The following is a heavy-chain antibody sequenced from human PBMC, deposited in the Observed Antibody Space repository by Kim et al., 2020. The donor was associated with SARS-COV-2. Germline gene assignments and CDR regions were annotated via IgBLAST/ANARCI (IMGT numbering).Heavy chain of an antibody. V-gene: IGHV4-30-2*05. CDR3: ARVQGYCSGGSCYLFDY. D-gene: IGHD2-15*01. Sequence: LKRRVTISVDTSKNQFSLKLSSVTAADTAVYYCARVQGYCSGGSCYLFDYWGQGTLVTVSS. J-gene: IGHJ4*02.